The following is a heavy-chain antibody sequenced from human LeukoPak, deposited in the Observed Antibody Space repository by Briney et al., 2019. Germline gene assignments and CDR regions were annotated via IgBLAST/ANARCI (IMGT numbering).Heavy chain of an antibody. CDR2: ISGSGGST. D-gene: IGHD2-2*01. CDR3: ASNWRGCSSTTCYGGGLDY. V-gene: IGHV3-23*01. CDR1: GFTFNAYA. Sequence: GRSLRLSCAASGFTFNAYAMSWVRQAPGKGLEWASSISGSGGSTYYAGSVKGRFTISGDNSRNTLYLQMNSLGAEDTAVYYCASNWRGCSSTTCYGGGLDYWGQGILVTVSS. J-gene: IGHJ4*02.